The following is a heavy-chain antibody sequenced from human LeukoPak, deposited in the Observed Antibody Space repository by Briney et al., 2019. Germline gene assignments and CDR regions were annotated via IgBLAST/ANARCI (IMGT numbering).Heavy chain of an antibody. CDR2: INPNSGGT. CDR1: GYTFTGYY. Sequence: ASVKVSCKASGYTFTGYYMHWVRQAPGQGLEWMGWINPNSGGTNYAQKFQGRVTMTRDTSISTAYMELSRLRSDDTAVYYCARGFGVVIGYYYYMDVWGKGTTVTVSS. D-gene: IGHD3-3*01. J-gene: IGHJ6*03. V-gene: IGHV1-2*02. CDR3: ARGFGVVIGYYYYMDV.